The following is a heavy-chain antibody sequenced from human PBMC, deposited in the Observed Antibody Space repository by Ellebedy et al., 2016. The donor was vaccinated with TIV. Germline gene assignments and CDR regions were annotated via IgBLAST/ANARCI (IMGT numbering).Heavy chain of an antibody. Sequence: GESLKISCAASGFSLNTYGMSWVRQSPGQGLEWVSSISGGGSYIDYADSLKGRFTISRDNAKNSLYLEMNSLRDEDTAVYYCARDGVVDGLTPYYFDYWGRGTPVTVSS. CDR1: GFSLNTYG. CDR2: ISGGGSYI. CDR3: ARDGVVDGLTPYYFDY. V-gene: IGHV3-21*04. D-gene: IGHD2-15*01. J-gene: IGHJ4*02.